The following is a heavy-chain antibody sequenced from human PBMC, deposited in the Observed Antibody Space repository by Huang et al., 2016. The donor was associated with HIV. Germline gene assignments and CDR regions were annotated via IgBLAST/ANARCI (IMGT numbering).Heavy chain of an antibody. J-gene: IGHJ5*02. Sequence: QVQLVQSGSELKRPGASVTVSCRASGYTFTDYAMHWVRQAPGQGLEWMGWINTNTGSPTYAQGFTGRVVFSLDTSVSTAYLQISGLKAEDTAIYYCARLTTLKYQPSSTRYNWFDPWGQGTLVTVSS. CDR2: INTNTGSP. CDR3: ARLTTLKYQPSSTRYNWFDP. CDR1: GYTFTDYA. D-gene: IGHD4-17*01. V-gene: IGHV7-4-1*02.